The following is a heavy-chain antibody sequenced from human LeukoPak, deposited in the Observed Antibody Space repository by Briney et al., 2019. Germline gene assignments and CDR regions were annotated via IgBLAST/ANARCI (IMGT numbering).Heavy chain of an antibody. J-gene: IGHJ4*02. CDR2: INHSGST. D-gene: IGHD3-10*01. CDR3: ARRGGSGSYYNKFDY. CDR1: GGSISSYY. Sequence: PSETLSLTCTVSGGSISSYYWSWIRQPPGKGLEWIGEINHSGSTNYNPSLKSRVTISVDTSKNQFSLKLSSVTAADTAVYYRARRGGSGSYYNKFDYWGQGTLVTVSS. V-gene: IGHV4-34*01.